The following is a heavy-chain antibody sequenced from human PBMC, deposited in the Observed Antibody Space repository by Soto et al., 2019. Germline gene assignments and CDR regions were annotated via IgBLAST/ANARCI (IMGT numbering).Heavy chain of an antibody. CDR2: IYHSGST. V-gene: IGHV4-38-2*02. J-gene: IGHJ6*02. CDR3: AREGGMDV. Sequence: VQLQESGPGLVKPSETLSLTCAVSGYSISSGYYWGWIRQTPGKGLEWIGSIYHSGSTYYNPSLKSLVTISADTSKNQCALKLSSVTAADTAVYYCAREGGMDVWGQGTTVTVSS. CDR1: GYSISSGYY.